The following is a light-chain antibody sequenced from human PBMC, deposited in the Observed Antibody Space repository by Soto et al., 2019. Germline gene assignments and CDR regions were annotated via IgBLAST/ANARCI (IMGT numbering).Light chain of an antibody. CDR1: QTLSRY. CDR2: ASS. V-gene: IGKV1-39*01. CDR3: QQTYSTPYT. Sequence: DIQMTQSPSSLSASVGDRVTITCRASQTLSRYLNWYQQKPGKAPKLLIYASSSLQSGVPSRFRGGGSGTDFTLTISSLQPEDSATYYCQQTYSTPYTFGQGTKLEIK. J-gene: IGKJ2*01.